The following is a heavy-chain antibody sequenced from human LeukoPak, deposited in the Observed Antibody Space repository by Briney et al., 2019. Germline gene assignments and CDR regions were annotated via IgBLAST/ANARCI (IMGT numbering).Heavy chain of an antibody. V-gene: IGHV1-8*03. D-gene: IGHD1-26*01. CDR2: MNPNSGNT. CDR3: ARDSSWYQTSRYSFDP. CDR1: GYTFTSYD. Sequence: GASVKVSCKASGYTFTSYDINWVRQATGQGLEWMGWMNPNSGNTGYAQKFQGRVTITRNTSISTAYMELSSLRSEDTAVYYCARDSSWYQTSRYSFDPWGQGTLVTVSS. J-gene: IGHJ5*02.